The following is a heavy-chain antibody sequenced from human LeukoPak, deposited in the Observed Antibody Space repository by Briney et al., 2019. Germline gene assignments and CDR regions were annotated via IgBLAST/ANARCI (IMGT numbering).Heavy chain of an antibody. V-gene: IGHV3-23*01. Sequence: GGSLRLSCEASGFTVSSNQMSWVRQAPGKGLEWVSAISGSGGSTYYADSVKGRFTISRDNSKNTLYLQMNSLRAEDTAVYYCATSMDFYVFDYWGQGTLVTVSS. J-gene: IGHJ4*02. CDR1: GFTVSSNQ. CDR3: ATSMDFYVFDY. CDR2: ISGSGGST. D-gene: IGHD3-3*01.